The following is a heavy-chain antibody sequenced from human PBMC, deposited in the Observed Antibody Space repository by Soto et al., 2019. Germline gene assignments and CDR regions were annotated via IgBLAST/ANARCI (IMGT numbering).Heavy chain of an antibody. CDR1: GFTFSSYA. J-gene: IGHJ4*02. CDR3: AKPHSGTAWPYYIDS. CDR2: ISQIGDST. V-gene: IGHV3-23*01. Sequence: GGSLRLSCAASGFTFSSYAMTWVRQTPGKGLEFISAISQIGDSTYYADSVKGRFTISRDNSRNTVFLEMNSLRAEDTAVYYCAKPHSGTAWPYYIDSWGQGSLVTVSS.